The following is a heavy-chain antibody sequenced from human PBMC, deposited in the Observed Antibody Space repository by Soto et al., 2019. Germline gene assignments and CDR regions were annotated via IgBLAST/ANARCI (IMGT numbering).Heavy chain of an antibody. D-gene: IGHD3-3*01. V-gene: IGHV3-23*01. CDR3: AKDQVGRYDFWSDTGCYYFDL. CDR1: GFTFSSYA. Sequence: GGSLRLSCAASGFTFSSYAMSWVRQAPGKGLEWVSAISGSGGSTYYADSVKGRFTISRDNSENTLYLQMNSLRAEDTAVYYCAKDQVGRYDFWSDTGCYYFDLWGLGTLVTVSS. J-gene: IGHJ4*02. CDR2: ISGSGGST.